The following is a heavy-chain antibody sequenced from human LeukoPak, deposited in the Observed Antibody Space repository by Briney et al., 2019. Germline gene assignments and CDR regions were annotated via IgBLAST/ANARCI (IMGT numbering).Heavy chain of an antibody. CDR2: IYYSGST. J-gene: IGHJ5*02. Sequence: PSETLSLTCTVSGGSISSSSYYWGWIRQPPGKGLEWIGSIYYSGSTYYKPSLKSRVTISVDTSKNQFSLKLSSVTAADTAVYYCARDDYGDYTRRFDPWGQGTLVTVSS. CDR3: ARDDYGDYTRRFDP. CDR1: GGSISSSSYY. V-gene: IGHV4-39*07. D-gene: IGHD4-17*01.